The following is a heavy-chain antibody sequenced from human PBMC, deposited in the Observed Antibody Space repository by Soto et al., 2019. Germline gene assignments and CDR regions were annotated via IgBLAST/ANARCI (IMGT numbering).Heavy chain of an antibody. Sequence: PSETLSLTCAVSGGSISSSNWWSCVRQPPGKGLEWIGEIYHSGSTNYNPSLKSRVTISVDKSKNQFSLKLSSVTAADTAVYYCARRGRLAAAGTGYGMDVWGQGTTVTVSS. CDR2: IYHSGST. CDR1: GGSISSSNW. CDR3: ARRGRLAAAGTGYGMDV. D-gene: IGHD6-13*01. V-gene: IGHV4-4*02. J-gene: IGHJ6*02.